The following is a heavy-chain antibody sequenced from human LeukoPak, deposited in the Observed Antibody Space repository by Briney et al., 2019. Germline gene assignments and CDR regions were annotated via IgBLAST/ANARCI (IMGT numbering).Heavy chain of an antibody. V-gene: IGHV4-39*01. Sequence: SETLSLTCTVSGGSISSSSHYWGWIRQPPGKGLEWIGSIYYSGSAYYNPSLKSRVILSVDTSKNQFSLRPSSVTAADTAVYHCGRLGLRLGELRALEIWGQGTMVTVSS. CDR2: IYYSGSA. CDR1: GGSISSSSHY. CDR3: GRLGLRLGELRALEI. J-gene: IGHJ3*02. D-gene: IGHD3-16*01.